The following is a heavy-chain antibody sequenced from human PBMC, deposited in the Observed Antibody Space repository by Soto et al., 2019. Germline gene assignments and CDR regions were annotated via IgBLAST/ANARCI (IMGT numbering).Heavy chain of an antibody. CDR1: GGSVSGDSW. J-gene: IGHJ5*02. D-gene: IGHD4-17*01. CDR3: ASGGDYTWHT. Sequence: QVQLQESGPGLVKPSGTLSLTCAVSGGSVSGDSWWSWVRQPPGKGLEWIGEIFRSGTTNYNPSLKSRITIYIDKSKNQFSLKLTSVTAADTAVYYCASGGDYTWHTWGQGTLVTVSS. V-gene: IGHV4-4*02. CDR2: IFRSGTT.